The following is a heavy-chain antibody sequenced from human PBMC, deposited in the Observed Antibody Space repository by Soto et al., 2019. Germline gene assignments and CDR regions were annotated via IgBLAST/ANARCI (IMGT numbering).Heavy chain of an antibody. CDR1: GYTFTSYA. J-gene: IGHJ6*02. CDR2: INAGNGNT. V-gene: IGHV1-3*01. Sequence: ASAELTCKASGYTFTSYAMHWVRQAPGQRLEWMGWINAGNGNTKYSQKFQGRVTITRDTSASTAYMELSSLSSEARAVYYWARDTGLSVVWDQGTTFT. CDR3: ARDTGLSVV. D-gene: IGHD3-10*01.